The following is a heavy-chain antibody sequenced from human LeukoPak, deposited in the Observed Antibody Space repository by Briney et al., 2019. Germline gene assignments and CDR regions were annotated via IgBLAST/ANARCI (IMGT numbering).Heavy chain of an antibody. V-gene: IGHV3-53*01. CDR3: ARRAGDYSHPYDY. J-gene: IGHJ4*02. Sequence: GGSLRLSCAASGLTVGSNCMSWVRQAPGEGLEWVSFIYSGGNTYYADSVKGRFTISRDNSKNTVHLQMNSLRAEDTAMYYCARRAGDYSHPYDYWGQGTLVTVSS. CDR1: GLTVGSNC. CDR2: IYSGGNT. D-gene: IGHD3-22*01.